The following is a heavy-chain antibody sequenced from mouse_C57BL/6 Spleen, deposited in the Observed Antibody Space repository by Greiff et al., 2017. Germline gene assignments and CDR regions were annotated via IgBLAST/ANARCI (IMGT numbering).Heavy chain of an antibody. CDR3: TFTFFDV. V-gene: IGHV6-3*01. CDR1: GFTFSNYW. D-gene: IGHD5-1*01. J-gene: IGHJ1*03. Sequence: EVKVEESGGGLVQPGGSMKLSCVASGFTFSNYWMNWVRQSPEKGLEWVAQIRLKSDNYATHYAESVKGRFTISRDDSKSSVYLQMNNLRAEDTGIYYCTFTFFDVWGTGTTVTVSS. CDR2: IRLKSDNYAT.